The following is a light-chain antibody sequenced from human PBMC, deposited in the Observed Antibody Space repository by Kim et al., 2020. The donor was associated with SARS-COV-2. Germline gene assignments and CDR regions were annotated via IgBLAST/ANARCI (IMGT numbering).Light chain of an antibody. CDR2: DAS. Sequence: EIVLTQSPATLSLSPGERATLSCRASQGISSYLAWYQQKPGQAPRLLIYDASNRATGIPARFSGSGSGTDFTLTIISLEPEDFAVYYCQQRTSWPTVTFGGGTKVDIK. V-gene: IGKV3-11*01. CDR1: QGISSY. CDR3: QQRTSWPTVT. J-gene: IGKJ4*01.